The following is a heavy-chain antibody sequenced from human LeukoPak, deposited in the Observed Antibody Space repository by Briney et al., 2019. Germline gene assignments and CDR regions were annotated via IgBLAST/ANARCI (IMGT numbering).Heavy chain of an antibody. Sequence: PGGSLRLSCAASGFTFSSYGMHWVRQAPGKGLEWVAVISYDGSNKYYSDSVKGRFTISRDNSKNTLYLQMNSLRAEDTAAYYCAKDRGNYYDSSGYYSPRPGMDVWGQGTTVTVSS. CDR3: AKDRGNYYDSSGYYSPRPGMDV. CDR1: GFTFSSYG. D-gene: IGHD3-22*01. V-gene: IGHV3-30*18. CDR2: ISYDGSNK. J-gene: IGHJ6*02.